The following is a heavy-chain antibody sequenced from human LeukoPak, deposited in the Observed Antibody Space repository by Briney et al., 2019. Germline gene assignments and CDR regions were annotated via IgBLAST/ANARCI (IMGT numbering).Heavy chain of an antibody. Sequence: RASVKVSCKASGYSFSCYYIHWLRPAPGQGLAWMGWINPNSGATHYAQKFQGRVTMTRDTSISTVYMELSRLRSDDTAVYYCARKWIQLWSDAFDIWGQGTMVTVSS. CDR3: ARKWIQLWSDAFDI. J-gene: IGHJ3*02. CDR2: INPNSGAT. CDR1: GYSFSCYY. V-gene: IGHV1-2*02. D-gene: IGHD5-18*01.